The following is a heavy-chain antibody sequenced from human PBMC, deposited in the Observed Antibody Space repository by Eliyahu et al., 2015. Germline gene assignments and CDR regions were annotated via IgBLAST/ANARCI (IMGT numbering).Heavy chain of an antibody. D-gene: IGHD2-15*01. CDR2: INSDGSTI. CDR3: ARDRGYPDAFDI. Sequence: EGQVVESGGGLVQPGGSLRLSCVAPXFTFSPFWXHXVRQAPGKGLVWVSHINSDGSTIYYADSVKGRFTISRDNAKNTLYLQMSSLRAEDTAVYYCARDRGYPDAFDIWGPGTMVTVSS. CDR1: XFTFSPFW. V-gene: IGHV3-74*01. J-gene: IGHJ3*02.